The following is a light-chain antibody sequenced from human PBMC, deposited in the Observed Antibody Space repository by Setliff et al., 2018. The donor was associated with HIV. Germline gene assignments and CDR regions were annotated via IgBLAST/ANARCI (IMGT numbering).Light chain of an antibody. V-gene: IGLV1-47*01. CDR3: AAWDDSLSRYV. Sequence: QSVLTQPPSASGTPGQRVTISCSGSSSNIGGNYVCWYQQLPGTAPKLLIYRNNQRPSGVSDRFSGSKSGTSASLAISGLRSEDEADYYCAAWDDSLSRYVFATGTKVTVL. CDR1: SSNIGGNY. J-gene: IGLJ1*01. CDR2: RNN.